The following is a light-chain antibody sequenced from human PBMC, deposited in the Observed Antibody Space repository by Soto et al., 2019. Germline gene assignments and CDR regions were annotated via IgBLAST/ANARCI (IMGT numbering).Light chain of an antibody. Sequence: EIVLTQSPATLSLSPGERATLSCRASQSVSIYLAWYQQKPGQAPRLLIYDTSNRATGIPTRFSGSGSGTDFTLTISILEPEDFAVYYCQQRSTYSTFGQGTRVEIK. CDR1: QSVSIY. CDR3: QQRSTYST. J-gene: IGKJ1*01. CDR2: DTS. V-gene: IGKV3-11*01.